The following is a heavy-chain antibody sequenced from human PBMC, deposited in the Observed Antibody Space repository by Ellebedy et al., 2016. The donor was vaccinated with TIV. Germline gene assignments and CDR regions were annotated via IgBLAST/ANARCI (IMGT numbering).Heavy chain of an antibody. V-gene: IGHV3-11*01. CDR3: ARLGVIAAAGASDY. Sequence: GESLKISCAASGFTFSNAWMNWVRQAPGKGPEWVSYISYSGDLMYYADSVKGRFTTSRDNAENSLYLQMNSLRAEDTAVYYCARLGVIAAAGASDYWGQGTLVIVSS. D-gene: IGHD6-13*01. J-gene: IGHJ4*02. CDR1: GFTFSNAW. CDR2: ISYSGDLM.